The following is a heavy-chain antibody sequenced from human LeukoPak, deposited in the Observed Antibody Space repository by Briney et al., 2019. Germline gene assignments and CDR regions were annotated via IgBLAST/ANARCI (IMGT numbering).Heavy chain of an antibody. V-gene: IGHV3-30*13. Sequence: PGGSLRLSCAASGFTFSSYGMTWVRQAPGKGLEWVAVIPYDGSNKYYADSVKGRFTISRENSKNRLYLQMNSLRAEDTAVYYCARDHGSYYDYVWGSYRPLDYWGQGTLVTVSS. CDR2: IPYDGSNK. D-gene: IGHD3-16*02. CDR3: ARDHGSYYDYVWGSYRPLDY. CDR1: GFTFSSYG. J-gene: IGHJ4*02.